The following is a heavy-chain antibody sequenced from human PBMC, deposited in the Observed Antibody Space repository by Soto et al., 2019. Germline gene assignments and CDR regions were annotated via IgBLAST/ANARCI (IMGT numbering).Heavy chain of an antibody. CDR2: ITSSSSYT. Sequence: QVQLVESGGGLVKPGGSLRLSCAASGFTFSDYYMSWIRQAPGKGLEWVSYITSSSSYTIYAASVRGRFTISRDNAKNSLFLQMNSLRAEDTAVYYCARADHYDTSGYWKWGQGTLVTVSS. D-gene: IGHD3-22*01. CDR3: ARADHYDTSGYWK. V-gene: IGHV3-11*05. CDR1: GFTFSDYY. J-gene: IGHJ4*02.